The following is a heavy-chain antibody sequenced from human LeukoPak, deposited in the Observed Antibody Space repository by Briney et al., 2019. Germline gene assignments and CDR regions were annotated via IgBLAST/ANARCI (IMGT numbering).Heavy chain of an antibody. CDR1: GFTFSSYG. CDR2: IWYDGSNK. J-gene: IGHJ6*03. Sequence: PGGSLRLSCAASGFTFSSYGMHWVRQAPGKGLEWVAVIWYDGSNKYYADSVKGRFTISRDNSKNTLYLQMNSLRAEDTAVYYCARDGQYRPWSQGMRFGELLPFYYMDVWGKGTTVTVSS. CDR3: ARDGQYRPWSQGMRFGELLPFYYMDV. V-gene: IGHV3-33*01. D-gene: IGHD3-10*01.